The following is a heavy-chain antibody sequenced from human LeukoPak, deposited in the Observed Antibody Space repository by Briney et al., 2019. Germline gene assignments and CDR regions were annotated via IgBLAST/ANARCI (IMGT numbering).Heavy chain of an antibody. CDR1: GGSISSGSYY. D-gene: IGHD3-16*01. V-gene: IGHV4-61*02. Sequence: SQTLSLTCTVSGGSISSGSYYWSWIRQPAGKGLEWIGRIYTSGSTNYNPSLKSRVTISVDTSKNQFSLKLSSVTAADTAVYYCARGRSWGDDAFDIWGQGTMVTVSS. J-gene: IGHJ3*02. CDR2: IYTSGST. CDR3: ARGRSWGDDAFDI.